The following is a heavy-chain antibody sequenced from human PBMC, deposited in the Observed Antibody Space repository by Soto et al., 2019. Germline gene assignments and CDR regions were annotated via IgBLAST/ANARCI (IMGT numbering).Heavy chain of an antibody. CDR1: GFTFSTYY. J-gene: IGHJ6*02. CDR3: AREYYYTMDV. V-gene: IGHV3-11*05. CDR2: ITSGSTST. Sequence: GSLRLSCEASGFTFSTYYMSWIRQAPGKGLEWVSTITSGSTSTAYADSVKGRFTISRDDAKNSLYLQMNSLRAEDTALYYCAREYYYTMDVWGQGTTVTVSS.